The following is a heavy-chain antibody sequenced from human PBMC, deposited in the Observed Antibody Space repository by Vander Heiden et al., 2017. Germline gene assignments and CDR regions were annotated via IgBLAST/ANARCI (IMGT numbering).Heavy chain of an antibody. CDR2: ISWNGGSI. Sequence: DVQLVGSGGGLVQPGRSLRLSCAASGFTFDDHAMHWVRQAPGKGLGWVSGISWNGGSIGYADSVKGRFTISRDNAKKSLYLQMNSLRPEDTALYYCAKDLGSSSFVDYWGQGTLVTVSS. V-gene: IGHV3-9*01. D-gene: IGHD6-6*01. J-gene: IGHJ4*02. CDR1: GFTFDDHA. CDR3: AKDLGSSSFVDY.